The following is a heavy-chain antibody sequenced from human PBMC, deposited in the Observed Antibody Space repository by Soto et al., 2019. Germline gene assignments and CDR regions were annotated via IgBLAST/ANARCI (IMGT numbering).Heavy chain of an antibody. CDR3: AREYSSAPDY. V-gene: IGHV4-39*02. J-gene: IGHJ4*02. CDR2: IYYSGST. Sequence: QLQLQESGPGLVKPSETLSLTCTVPGGSISSSSYYWGWIRQPPGKGLEWIGSIYYSGSTFYSPSLRSRVTISVDTSKNQFSLRVSSVTAADTAVYYCAREYSSAPDYWGQGTLVTVSS. D-gene: IGHD6-25*01. CDR1: GGSISSSSYY.